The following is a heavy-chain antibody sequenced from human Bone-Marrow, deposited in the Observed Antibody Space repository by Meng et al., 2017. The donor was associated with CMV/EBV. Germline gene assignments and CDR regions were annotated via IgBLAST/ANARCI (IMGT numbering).Heavy chain of an antibody. CDR2: IYYSGST. CDR1: GGSVSSGSYY. CDR3: ARGGGSSDY. D-gene: IGHD2-15*01. J-gene: IGHJ4*02. Sequence: SETLSLTCTVSGGSVSSGSYYWSWIRQPPGKGLEWIGYIYYSGSTNYNPSLKSRVTISVDTSKNQFSLRLTSVTAADTAVYYCARGGGSSDYWGQGKLVNVDS. V-gene: IGHV4-61*01.